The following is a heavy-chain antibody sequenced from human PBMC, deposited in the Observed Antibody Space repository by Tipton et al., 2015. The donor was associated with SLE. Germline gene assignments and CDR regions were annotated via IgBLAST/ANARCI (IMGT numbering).Heavy chain of an antibody. CDR2: INQDGSEK. V-gene: IGHV3-7*01. D-gene: IGHD2-15*01. CDR3: ATGDCDGDSCHWFDF. J-gene: IGHJ4*02. Sequence: SLRLSCVGSGFTFRRPWMSWVRQAPGKGLEWVANINQDGSEKNYVDSVKGRFIISRDNAKSSLYLQMNSLRAEDTAVYYCATGDCDGDSCHWFDFWGQGTLVTVSS. CDR1: GFTFRRPW.